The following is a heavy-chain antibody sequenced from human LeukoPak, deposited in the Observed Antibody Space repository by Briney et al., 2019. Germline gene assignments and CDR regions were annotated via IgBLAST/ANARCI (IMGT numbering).Heavy chain of an antibody. D-gene: IGHD2-15*01. CDR3: ARDRVVAANYYYYMDV. V-gene: IGHV1-69*05. CDR1: GGTFRSYA. J-gene: IGHJ6*03. Sequence: GASVKVSXKASGGTFRSYAISWVRQAPGQGLEWMGRIIPIFGTANYAQKFQGRVTITTDESTSTAYMELSSLRSEDTAVYYCARDRVVAANYYYYMDVWGKGTTVTVSS. CDR2: IIPIFGTA.